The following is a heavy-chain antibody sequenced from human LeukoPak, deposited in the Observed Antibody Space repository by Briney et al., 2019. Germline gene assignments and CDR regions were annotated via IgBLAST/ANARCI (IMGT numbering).Heavy chain of an antibody. CDR2: VSGSGATT. CDR3: AKDRYGDYSFDS. D-gene: IGHD4-17*01. CDR1: GFTFSSCA. Sequence: GSLGLSCAASGFTFSSCAMNWVRQAPGKGLEWVSSVSGSGATTYDADSVKGWFTISRDNSKNTLYLQMNSLRAEDTAIYYCAKDRYGDYSFDSWGQGTLVTVSS. V-gene: IGHV3-23*01. J-gene: IGHJ4*02.